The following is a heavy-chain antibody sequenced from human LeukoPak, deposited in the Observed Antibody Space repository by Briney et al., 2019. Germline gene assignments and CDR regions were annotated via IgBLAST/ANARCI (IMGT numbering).Heavy chain of an antibody. J-gene: IGHJ3*02. Sequence: SETLSLTCAVYGGSFNGYYWSWIRQPPGKGLEWIGEINHSGSTNYNPSLKSRVTISVDTSKNQFSLKLSSVTAADTAVYYCARAGRFNAFDIWGQGTMVTVSS. CDR2: INHSGST. D-gene: IGHD3-16*01. V-gene: IGHV4-34*01. CDR1: GGSFNGYY. CDR3: ARAGRFNAFDI.